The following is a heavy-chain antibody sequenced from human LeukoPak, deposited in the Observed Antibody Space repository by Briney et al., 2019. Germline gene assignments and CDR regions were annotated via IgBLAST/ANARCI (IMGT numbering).Heavy chain of an antibody. Sequence: PGGSLRLSCAASGFTFSSYAMSWVRQAPGKGLEWVSAISGSGGSTYYADSVTGRFTISRHNSKNTLYLQMNSLRAEDTAVYYCAKGGDVVVAATLVSYWGQGTLVTVSS. D-gene: IGHD2-15*01. V-gene: IGHV3-23*01. CDR3: AKGGDVVVAATLVSY. J-gene: IGHJ4*02. CDR2: ISGSGGST. CDR1: GFTFSSYA.